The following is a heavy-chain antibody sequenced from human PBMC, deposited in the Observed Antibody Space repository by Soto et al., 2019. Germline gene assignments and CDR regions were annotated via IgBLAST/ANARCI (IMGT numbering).Heavy chain of an antibody. J-gene: IGHJ4*02. CDR1: GFTFSSYA. CDR3: ATSPAEYYDFWSGHSIDY. D-gene: IGHD3-3*01. CDR2: ISGSGGST. Sequence: EVQLLESGGGLVQPGGSLRLSCAASGFTFSSYAMSWVRQAPGKGLEWVSAISGSGGSTDYADSVKGRVTISRDNSKNTLYLQMNSLRAEDTAVYYCATSPAEYYDFWSGHSIDYWGQGTLVTVSS. V-gene: IGHV3-23*01.